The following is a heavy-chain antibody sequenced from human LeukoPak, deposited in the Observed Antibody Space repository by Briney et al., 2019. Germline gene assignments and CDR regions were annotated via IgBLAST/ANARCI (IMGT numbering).Heavy chain of an antibody. CDR2: ISSSSRYI. CDR1: AFTFCSYS. D-gene: IGHD5-24*01. J-gene: IGHJ4*02. Sequence: GGSLRHSCAPAAFTFCSYSMNWVRQGPGKGLEWVSSISSSSRYIYYADSVNGRFTISRDNAKNSLYLQMDSLRAENTAVYYFARSSGQGGDGYSLFGDWGQGTLVTV. V-gene: IGHV3-21*01. CDR3: ARSSGQGGDGYSLFGD.